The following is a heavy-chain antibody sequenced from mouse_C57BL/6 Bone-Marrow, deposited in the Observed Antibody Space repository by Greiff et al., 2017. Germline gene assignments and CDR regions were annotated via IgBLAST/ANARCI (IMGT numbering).Heavy chain of an antibody. D-gene: IGHD1-1*01. Sequence: EVKVVESGPGLAKPSQTLSLTCSVTGYSITSDYWNWIRKFPGNKLEYMGYISYSGSTYYNPSLKSRISITRDTSKNQYYLQLNSVTTEDTATSYCARGTVVAHWYFDVWGTGTTVTVSS. CDR2: ISYSGST. CDR1: GYSITSDY. V-gene: IGHV3-8*01. J-gene: IGHJ1*03. CDR3: ARGTVVAHWYFDV.